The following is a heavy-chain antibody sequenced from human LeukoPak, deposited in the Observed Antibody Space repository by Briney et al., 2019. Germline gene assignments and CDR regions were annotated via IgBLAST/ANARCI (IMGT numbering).Heavy chain of an antibody. CDR3: ARTRYYYNSRSYGAPYYFDY. CDR2: IYHSGST. CDR1: GGSISSSNW. V-gene: IGHV4-4*02. D-gene: IGHD3-10*01. Sequence: SETLSLTCAVSGGSISSSNWWSWVRQPPGKGLEWIGEIYHSGSTNYNPSLKSRVTISVDKSKNQFSLKLSSVTAADTAVYYCARTRYYYNSRSYGAPYYFDYWGQGTLVTVSS. J-gene: IGHJ4*02.